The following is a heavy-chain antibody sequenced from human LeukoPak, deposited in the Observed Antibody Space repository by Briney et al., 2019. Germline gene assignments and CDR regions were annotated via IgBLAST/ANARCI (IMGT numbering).Heavy chain of an antibody. V-gene: IGHV4-59*12. CDR3: ARVGSSGYYGGFDY. Sequence: ETLSLTCTVSGGSISSYYWSWIRQPPGKGLEWIGYIYYSGSTNYNPSLKSRVTISVDRPKNQFSLKLSSVTAADTAVYYCARVGSSGYYGGFDYWGQGTLVTVSS. CDR1: GGSISSYY. J-gene: IGHJ4*02. D-gene: IGHD3-22*01. CDR2: IYYSGST.